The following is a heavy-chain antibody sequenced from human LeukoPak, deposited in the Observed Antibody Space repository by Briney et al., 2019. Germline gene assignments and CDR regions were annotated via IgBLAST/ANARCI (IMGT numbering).Heavy chain of an antibody. D-gene: IGHD6-19*01. CDR3: ARSSSSGYAYYFDY. CDR2: ISDDGTNT. Sequence: GGFLRLSCAASGFTFSGYAMHWVRQAPGKGLECVAFISDDGTNTYYADSVKGRFTISRDNSKNTLYLQMDSLRAEDTALYYCARSSSSGYAYYFDYWGQGTLVTVSS. CDR1: GFTFSGYA. J-gene: IGHJ4*02. V-gene: IGHV3-30*04.